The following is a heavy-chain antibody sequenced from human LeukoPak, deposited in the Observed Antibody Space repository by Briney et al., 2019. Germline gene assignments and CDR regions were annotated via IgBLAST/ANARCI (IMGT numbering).Heavy chain of an antibody. CDR3: AREQAPGVENFYLGLDV. J-gene: IGHJ6*04. CDR1: GFTFSDYY. CDR2: ISGSSAYT. D-gene: IGHD3-3*01. V-gene: IGHV3-11*06. Sequence: PGGSLRLSCAASGFTFSDYYMSWVRQAPGKGLELISYISGSSAYTKTADSVKGRFTISRDNAKNTLHLQMNSLRAEDTAVYYWAREQAPGVENFYLGLDVWGKGTTVTVSS.